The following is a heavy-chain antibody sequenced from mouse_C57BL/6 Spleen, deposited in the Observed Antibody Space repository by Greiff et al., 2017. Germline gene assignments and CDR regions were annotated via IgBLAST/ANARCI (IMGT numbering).Heavy chain of an antibody. Sequence: QVQLKESGPGLVQPSQSLSITCTVSGFSLTSYGVHWVRQSPGKGLEWLGVIWSGGSTDYNAAFISRLSISKDNSKSQVFFKMNSLQADDTAIYYCARSYYYGSSYDWYFDVWGTGTTGTVSS. CDR2: IWSGGST. CDR3: ARSYYYGSSYDWYFDV. V-gene: IGHV2-2*01. CDR1: GFSLTSYG. J-gene: IGHJ1*03. D-gene: IGHD1-1*01.